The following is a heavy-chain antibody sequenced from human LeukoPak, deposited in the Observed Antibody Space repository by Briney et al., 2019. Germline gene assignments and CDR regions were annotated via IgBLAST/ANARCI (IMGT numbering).Heavy chain of an antibody. V-gene: IGHV1-46*01. CDR3: ARSSAVAGHRDY. Sequence: ASVKVSCKASGYTFTSYYMHWVRQSPGQGLEWMGIINPSGGSTSYAQKFQGRVTMTRDTSTSTVYMELSSLRSEDTAVYYCARSSAVAGHRDYWGQGTLVTDSS. CDR2: INPSGGST. D-gene: IGHD6-19*01. J-gene: IGHJ4*02. CDR1: GYTFTSYY.